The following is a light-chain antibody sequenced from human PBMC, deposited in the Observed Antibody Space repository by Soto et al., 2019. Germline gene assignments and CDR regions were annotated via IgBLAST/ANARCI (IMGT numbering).Light chain of an antibody. Sequence: EIVLTQSPGTLSLSPGERVTLSCRASQSVSASYSAWYQQKPGQGPRILIYASSTRATGIPDRFSGSGSGTDFTLTISTLEPEDFAVYYCQQYVSSLFTFGPATKVDIK. J-gene: IGKJ3*01. V-gene: IGKV3-20*01. CDR1: QSVSASY. CDR3: QQYVSSLFT. CDR2: ASS.